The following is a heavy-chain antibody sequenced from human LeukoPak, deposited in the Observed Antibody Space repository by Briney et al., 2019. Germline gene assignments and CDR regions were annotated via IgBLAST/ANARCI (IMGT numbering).Heavy chain of an antibody. CDR2: IYYSGST. CDR1: GGSVSGGSYY. J-gene: IGHJ4*02. V-gene: IGHV4-61*01. Sequence: SETLSLTCTVSGGSVSGGSYYWSWIRQPPGKGLEWIGYIYYSGSTNYNPSLKSRVTISVDTSKNQFSLKLSSVTAADTAVYYCARVPLRSGYFNWGQGTLVTVSS. CDR3: ARVPLRSGYFN. D-gene: IGHD3-22*01.